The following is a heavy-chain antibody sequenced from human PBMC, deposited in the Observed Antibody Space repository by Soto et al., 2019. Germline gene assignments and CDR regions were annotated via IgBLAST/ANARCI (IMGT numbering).Heavy chain of an antibody. V-gene: IGHV5-51*01. Sequence: GESLKISCKGSGYSFTSYWIGWVRQMPGKGLEWMGIIYPGDSDTRYSPSFQGQVTISADKSISTAYLQWSSLKASDTAMYYCASSGYDYGGNPYYYGMDVWGQGTTVTVS. D-gene: IGHD4-17*01. CDR1: GYSFTSYW. CDR3: ASSGYDYGGNPYYYGMDV. CDR2: IYPGDSDT. J-gene: IGHJ6*02.